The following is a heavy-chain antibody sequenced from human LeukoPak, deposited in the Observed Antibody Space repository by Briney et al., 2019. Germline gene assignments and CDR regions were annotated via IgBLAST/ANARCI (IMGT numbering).Heavy chain of an antibody. CDR1: GDSISSSSYY. Sequence: SETLSLTCTVSGDSISSSSYYWGWIRQPPGKGLEWIGRIYYSGSTSYNPSLKSRVTMSVDTSKNQFSLKLRSVTAADTAVYYCARLSLLLWFGELRYNWFDPWGQGTLVTVSS. D-gene: IGHD3-10*01. V-gene: IGHV4-39*01. J-gene: IGHJ5*02. CDR2: IYYSGST. CDR3: ARLSLLLWFGELRYNWFDP.